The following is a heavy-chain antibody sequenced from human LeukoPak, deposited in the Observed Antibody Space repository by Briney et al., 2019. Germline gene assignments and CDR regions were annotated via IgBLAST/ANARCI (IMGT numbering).Heavy chain of an antibody. V-gene: IGHV3-33*01. CDR2: IWYDGSNK. CDR1: GFTFSSYG. Sequence: QSGGSLRHSCAASGFTFSSYGMHWVRQAPGKGLEWVAVIWYDGSNKYYADSVKGRFTISRDNSKNTLYLQMNSLRAEDTAVYYCARWGAAAAGTEYDYWGQGTLVTVSS. CDR3: ARWGAAAAGTEYDY. J-gene: IGHJ4*02. D-gene: IGHD6-13*01.